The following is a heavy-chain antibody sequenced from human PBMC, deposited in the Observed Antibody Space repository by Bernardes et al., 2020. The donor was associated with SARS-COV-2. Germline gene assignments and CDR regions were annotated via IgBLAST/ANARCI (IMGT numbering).Heavy chain of an antibody. CDR3: ARGGGSIAARRALDS. Sequence: ASVKVCCKASGYTFTSNDINWVRQAPGQGLEWMGWMNPNSGNTGYAQKFQGRVTMTRNTSISTAYMELSSLRSEDTAVYYCARGGGSIAARRALDSWGQGALVTVSS. J-gene: IGHJ4*02. D-gene: IGHD6-6*01. CDR2: MNPNSGNT. V-gene: IGHV1-8*01. CDR1: GYTFTSND.